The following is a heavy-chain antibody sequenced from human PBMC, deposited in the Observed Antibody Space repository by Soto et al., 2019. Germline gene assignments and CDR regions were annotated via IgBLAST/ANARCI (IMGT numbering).Heavy chain of an antibody. CDR2: ISGSGGST. D-gene: IGHD2-2*01. V-gene: IGHV3-23*01. J-gene: IGHJ4*02. CDR3: AKQLQDCSSTSCYFDY. Sequence: EVQLLESGGGLVQPGGSLRLSCAASGFTFSSYAMSWVRQAPGKGLEWVSAISGSGGSTYYADSVKGRFTISRANSKNTLYLQMNSLRAEDTAVYYCAKQLQDCSSTSCYFDYWGQGTLVTVSS. CDR1: GFTFSSYA.